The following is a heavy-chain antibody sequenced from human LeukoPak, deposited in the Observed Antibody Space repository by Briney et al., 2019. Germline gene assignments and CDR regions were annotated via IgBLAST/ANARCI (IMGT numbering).Heavy chain of an antibody. CDR1: GLTFSRYA. D-gene: IGHD3-22*01. CDR2: VSTSGGST. Sequence: PGGSLRLSCAASGLTFSRYAMSWVRQAPGKGLEWVSGVSTSGGSTYYADSVKGRFTISRDNSKNTLHLQMNSLRAEDTAIYYCAKQAYDSPRTDFDYWGPGTLVTVSS. V-gene: IGHV3-23*01. CDR3: AKQAYDSPRTDFDY. J-gene: IGHJ4*02.